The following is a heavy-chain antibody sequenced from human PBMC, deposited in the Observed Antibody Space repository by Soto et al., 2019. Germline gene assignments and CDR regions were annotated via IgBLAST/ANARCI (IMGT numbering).Heavy chain of an antibody. Sequence: EVQLVESGGGLVQPGGSLRLSCAASGFTFSSYWMSWVRQAPGKGLEWVANIKQDGSEKYYVDSVKGRFTISRDNAKNSLYLQMNSLRAEDTAVYYCARVLVVVTKNRYYYYYGMDVWGQGTTVTVSS. CDR2: IKQDGSEK. D-gene: IGHD3-22*01. V-gene: IGHV3-7*03. CDR1: GFTFSSYW. CDR3: ARVLVVVTKNRYYYYYGMDV. J-gene: IGHJ6*02.